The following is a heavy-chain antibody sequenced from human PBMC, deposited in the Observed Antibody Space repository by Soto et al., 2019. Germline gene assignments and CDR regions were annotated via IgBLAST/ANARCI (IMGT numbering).Heavy chain of an antibody. CDR3: TTDLEDIVVVPAAMGFDY. D-gene: IGHD2-2*01. CDR2: IKSKTDGGTT. V-gene: IGHV3-15*01. J-gene: IGHJ4*02. Sequence: EVQLVESGGGLVKPGGSLRLSCAASGFTFSNAWMSWVRQAPGKGLEWVGRIKSKTDGGTTDYAAPVKGRFTISRDDSKNTLYLQMNSLKTEDTAVYYCTTDLEDIVVVPAAMGFDYWGQGTLVTVSS. CDR1: GFTFSNAW.